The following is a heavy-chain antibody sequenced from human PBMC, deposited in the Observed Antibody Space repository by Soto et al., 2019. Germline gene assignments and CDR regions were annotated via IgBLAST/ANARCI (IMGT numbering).Heavy chain of an antibody. CDR3: ARHVNLPLAGTGFDS. J-gene: IGHJ4*02. D-gene: IGHD6-19*01. V-gene: IGHV5-10-1*01. CDR2: IDPSDSYT. Sequence: GKGLEWMGRIDPSDSYTNYSPSFQGHVTISADTSQEQFSLKLSSVTATDTAVYYCARHVNLPLAGTGFDSWGRGTLVTVSS.